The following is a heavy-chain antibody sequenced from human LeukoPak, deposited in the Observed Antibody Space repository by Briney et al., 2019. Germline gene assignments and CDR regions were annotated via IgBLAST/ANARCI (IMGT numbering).Heavy chain of an antibody. J-gene: IGHJ5*02. CDR2: ISYDGRSE. CDR3: AKSGCSSTSCYSILSGWLDP. Sequence: PGGPLRLSCAASGFTFSSYAMHWVRQAPGKGLEWVTIISYDGRSEYYADSVKGRFSISRDNSKNTVYLQLNSLRAEDTAVYYCAKSGCSSTSCYSILSGWLDPWGQGTLVTVSS. CDR1: GFTFSSYA. V-gene: IGHV3-30*18. D-gene: IGHD2-2*02.